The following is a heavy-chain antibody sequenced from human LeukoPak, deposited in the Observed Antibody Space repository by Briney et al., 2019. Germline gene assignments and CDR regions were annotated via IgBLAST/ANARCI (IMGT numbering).Heavy chain of an antibody. J-gene: IGHJ6*02. CDR2: ISSSGSTI. D-gene: IGHD4-17*01. V-gene: IGHV3-48*03. Sequence: GGSLRLSCAASGFTFSSYEMNWVRQAPGKGLEWVSYISSSGSTIYYADSVKGRFTISRDNAKNSLYLQMNSLRVEDTAVYYCARDYGAGMDVWGQGTTVTVSS. CDR3: ARDYGAGMDV. CDR1: GFTFSSYE.